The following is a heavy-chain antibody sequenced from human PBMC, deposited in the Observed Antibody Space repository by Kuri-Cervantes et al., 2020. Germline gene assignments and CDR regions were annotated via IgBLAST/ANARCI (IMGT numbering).Heavy chain of an antibody. V-gene: IGHV4-39*07. CDR1: GGSISSSSYY. Sequence: SETLSLTCTVSGGSISSSSYYWGWIRQPPGKGLEWIGEIYHSGSTNYNPSLKSRVTISLDKSKNQFSLKLSSMTAADTAVYFCARGFNFWSAYYDHWGQGTLVTVSS. D-gene: IGHD3-3*01. CDR2: IYHSGST. CDR3: ARGFNFWSAYYDH. J-gene: IGHJ5*02.